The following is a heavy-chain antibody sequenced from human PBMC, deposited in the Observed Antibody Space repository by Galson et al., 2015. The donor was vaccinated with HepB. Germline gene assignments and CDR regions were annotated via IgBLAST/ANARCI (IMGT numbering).Heavy chain of an antibody. CDR3: ARSTGVGGTGTTYSFDI. CDR1: GYTFNVFG. Sequence: SVKVSCKASGYTFNVFGISWVRQAPGQGLEWMGWISANNGYANYSQKFQGRVTMTTDTSANTAYMELRSLSSDDTAAYYCARSTGVGGTGTTYSFDIWGQGTMVTVSS. D-gene: IGHD1-1*01. CDR2: ISANNGYA. V-gene: IGHV1-18*01. J-gene: IGHJ5*02.